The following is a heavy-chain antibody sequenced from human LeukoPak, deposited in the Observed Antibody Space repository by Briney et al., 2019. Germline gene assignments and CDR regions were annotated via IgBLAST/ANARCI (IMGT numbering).Heavy chain of an antibody. CDR3: TRDGPRSSGYPDN. CDR1: GGSISRDY. V-gene: IGHV4-59*12. Sequence: PSETLSLTCTVSGGSISRDYWSWIRQPPGKGLEWIGYIYYTGSTNYNPSLKSRVTISVDTSKNQFSLKLSSVTAADTAVYYCTRDGPRSSGYPDNWGQGALVTVSS. D-gene: IGHD3-22*01. CDR2: IYYTGST. J-gene: IGHJ4*02.